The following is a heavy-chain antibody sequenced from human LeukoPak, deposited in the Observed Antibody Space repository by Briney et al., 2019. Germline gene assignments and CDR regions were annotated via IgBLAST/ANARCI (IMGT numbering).Heavy chain of an antibody. CDR1: GFIFYDFW. V-gene: IGHV3-7*01. CDR2: IRQDGGAK. Sequence: GGSLRLSCTASGFIFYDFWMSWVRKAPGEGLEWVANIRQDGGAKNYVDSVKGRFTISRDNAKNSLYLQMNSLRAEDTAVYYCASPTDGYSSGPSPAYWGQGTLVTVSS. J-gene: IGHJ4*02. D-gene: IGHD6-19*01. CDR3: ASPTDGYSSGPSPAY.